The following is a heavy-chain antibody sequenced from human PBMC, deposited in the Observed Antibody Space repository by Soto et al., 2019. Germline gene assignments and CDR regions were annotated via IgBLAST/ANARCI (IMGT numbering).Heavy chain of an antibody. V-gene: IGHV4-34*01. CDR3: ASTLRTAPLFDY. D-gene: IGHD5-18*01. Sequence: SETLSLTCAVYGGSFSGYYWSWIRQPPGKGLEWIGEINHSGSTHYNPSLKSRVTISVDTSKNQFSLKLSSVTAADTAVYYCASTLRTAPLFDYWGQGTLVTVSS. CDR2: INHSGST. CDR1: GGSFSGYY. J-gene: IGHJ4*02.